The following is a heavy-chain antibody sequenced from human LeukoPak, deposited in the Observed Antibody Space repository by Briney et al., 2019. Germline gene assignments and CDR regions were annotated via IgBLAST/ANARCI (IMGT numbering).Heavy chain of an antibody. D-gene: IGHD1-26*01. J-gene: IGHJ4*02. CDR2: VYYSGSP. Sequence: PSETLSLTCTVSGGSISNYYWSWIRPPPGKGLECVGYVYYSGSPDYNPSLKSRVTISIDTSKNQFSLKLTSVTAADTAVYYCARDQYSGRFDYWGQGTLVTVSS. CDR3: ARDQYSGRFDY. V-gene: IGHV4-59*01. CDR1: GGSISNYY.